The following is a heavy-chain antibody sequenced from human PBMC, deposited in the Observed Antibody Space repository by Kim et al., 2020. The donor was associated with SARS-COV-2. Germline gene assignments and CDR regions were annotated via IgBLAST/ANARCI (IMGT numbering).Heavy chain of an antibody. J-gene: IGHJ6*02. CDR2: K. CDR3: AKDRGSYGMDV. D-gene: IGHD3-10*01. Sequence: KYYADSVKGRFTISRDNPKNTLYLQMNSRRAEDTAVYYCAKDRGSYGMDVWGQGTTVTVSS. V-gene: IGHV3-30*02.